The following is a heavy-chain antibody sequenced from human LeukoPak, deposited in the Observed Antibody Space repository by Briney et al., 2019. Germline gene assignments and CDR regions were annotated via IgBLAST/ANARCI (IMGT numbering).Heavy chain of an antibody. D-gene: IGHD3-10*01. J-gene: IGHJ5*02. CDR2: ISGSGGST. CDR3: AKEAWTVLPEGYNWFDP. Sequence: PGRSLRLSCAASGFTFSSYAMSWVRQAPGKGLEWVSAISGSGGSTYYADSVKGRFTISRDNSKNTLYLQMNSLRAEDTAVYYCAKEAWTVLPEGYNWFDPWGQGTLVTVSS. V-gene: IGHV3-23*01. CDR1: GFTFSSYA.